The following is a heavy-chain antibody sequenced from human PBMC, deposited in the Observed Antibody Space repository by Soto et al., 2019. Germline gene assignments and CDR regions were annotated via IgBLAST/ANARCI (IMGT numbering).Heavy chain of an antibody. V-gene: IGHV3-30*18. CDR3: AKDPSPFGSGSYPYYFDY. Sequence: PGGSLRLSCAASGFTFSSYGMHWVRQAPGKGLEWVAVISYDGSNKYYADSVKGRFTISRDNSKNTLYLQMNSLRAEDTAVYYCAKDPSPFGSGSYPYYFDYWGQGALVTVSS. CDR2: ISYDGSNK. D-gene: IGHD1-26*01. J-gene: IGHJ4*02. CDR1: GFTFSSYG.